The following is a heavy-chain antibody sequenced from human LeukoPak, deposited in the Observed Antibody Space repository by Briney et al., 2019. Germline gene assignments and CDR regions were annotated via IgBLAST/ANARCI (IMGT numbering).Heavy chain of an antibody. V-gene: IGHV1-2*02. D-gene: IGHD3-10*01. CDR3: AREGSLPPNFDY. CDR1: GYTFTGYY. CDR2: VNPNSGGT. Sequence: ASVKVSCKASGYTFTGYYMHWVRHAPGQGLEWMGWVNPNSGGTNYAQKFQGRVTMTRDTSISTAYMELSRLRSDDTAVYYCAREGSLPPNFDYWGQGTLVTVSS. J-gene: IGHJ4*02.